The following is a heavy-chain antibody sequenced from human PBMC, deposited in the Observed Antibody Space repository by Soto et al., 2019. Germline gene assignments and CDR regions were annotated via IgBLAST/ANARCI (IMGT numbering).Heavy chain of an antibody. CDR1: GGSFSGYY. CDR3: ASRRRRYFDLLWYFDY. Sequence: SETLSLTCAVYGGSFSGYYCSWIRQPPGKGLEWIGEINHSGSTNYNPSLKSRVTISVDTSKNQFSLKLSSVTAADTAVYYCASRRRRYFDLLWYFDYWGQGTLVTVSS. D-gene: IGHD3-9*01. J-gene: IGHJ4*02. CDR2: INHSGST. V-gene: IGHV4-34*01.